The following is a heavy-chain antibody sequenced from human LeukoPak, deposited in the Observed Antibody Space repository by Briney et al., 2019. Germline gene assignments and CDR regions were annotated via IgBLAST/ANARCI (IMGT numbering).Heavy chain of an antibody. V-gene: IGHV3-23*01. J-gene: IGHJ4*02. CDR1: GFTFNSYA. CDR3: AKEKLGYCSGSSCYSTYYFDY. CDR2: IVDSGAGT. D-gene: IGHD2-2*01. Sequence: GGSLRLTCAASGFTFNSYAMSWVRQAPGKGLEWVSAIVDSGAGTYYADSVKGRFTISRDNSKNTLYLQMNSLRAEDTAAYYCAKEKLGYCSGSSCYSTYYFDYWGQGTLVTVSS.